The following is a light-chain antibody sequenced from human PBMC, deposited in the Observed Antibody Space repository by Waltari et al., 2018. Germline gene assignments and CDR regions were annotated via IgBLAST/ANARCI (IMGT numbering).Light chain of an antibody. Sequence: QSVLTQPPSASGTPGERVTISCSGSRSHIGDNAVTWYQHLPGAAPELLIYTDNQRPAGVPARFSGSKSGTSASLGISGLQSEDEATYYCAAWDDSVNGYVFGSGTEVTVL. CDR3: AAWDDSVNGYV. V-gene: IGLV1-44*01. CDR2: TDN. CDR1: RSHIGDNA. J-gene: IGLJ1*01.